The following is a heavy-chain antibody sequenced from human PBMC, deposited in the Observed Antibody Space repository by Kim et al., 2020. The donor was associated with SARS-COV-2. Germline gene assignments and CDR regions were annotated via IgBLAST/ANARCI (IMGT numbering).Heavy chain of an antibody. CDR3: ARDKYCSGGSCYDNWFDP. CDR1: GGSISSGGYY. D-gene: IGHD2-15*01. J-gene: IGHJ5*02. V-gene: IGHV4-31*03. CDR2: IYYSGST. Sequence: SETLSLTCTVSGGSISSGGYYWSWIRQHPGKGLEWIGYIYYSGSTYYNPSLKSRVTISVDTSKNQFSLKLSSVTAADTAVYYCARDKYCSGGSCYDNWFDPWGQGTLVTVSS.